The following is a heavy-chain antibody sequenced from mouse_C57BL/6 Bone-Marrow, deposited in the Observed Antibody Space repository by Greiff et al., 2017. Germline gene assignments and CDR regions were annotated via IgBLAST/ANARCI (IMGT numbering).Heavy chain of an antibody. CDR3: ARDRDYGSSYDAMDY. CDR1: GFTFSSYA. Sequence: EVQLVESGGGLVKPGGSLTLSCAASGFTFSSYALSWVRQTPEKRLEWVATISDGGSYTYYPDNVKGRFTISRDNAKNNLYLQMSHLKSEDTAMYYCARDRDYGSSYDAMDYWGQGTSVTVSS. J-gene: IGHJ4*01. CDR2: ISDGGSYT. V-gene: IGHV5-4*01. D-gene: IGHD1-1*01.